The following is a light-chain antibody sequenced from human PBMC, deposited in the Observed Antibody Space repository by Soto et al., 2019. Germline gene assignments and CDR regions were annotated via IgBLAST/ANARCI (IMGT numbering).Light chain of an antibody. CDR2: EVY. CDR1: STDIGGYNF. J-gene: IGLJ2*01. Sequence: QSALTQPPSASGSPGQSVTISCTGTSTDIGGYNFVSWYQQQPGKAPTLLIYEVYKRPSGVPDRFSGSKSGNTASLTVSGLQADDEADYYCTSFVRSEDPCVVFGGGTQLTVL. CDR3: TSFVRSEDPCVV. V-gene: IGLV2-8*01.